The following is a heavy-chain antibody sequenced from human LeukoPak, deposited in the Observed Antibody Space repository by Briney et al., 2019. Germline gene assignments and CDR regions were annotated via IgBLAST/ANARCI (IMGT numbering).Heavy chain of an antibody. CDR1: GGSISSYY. V-gene: IGHV4-59*12. J-gene: IGHJ6*03. D-gene: IGHD3-22*01. CDR3: ARDRYYYDSSGYYYYYMDV. CDR2: IYYSGST. Sequence: KPSETLSLTCTVSGGSISSYYWSWIRQPPGKGLEWIGYIYYSGSTNYNPSLKSRVTMSVDTSKNQFSLKLSSVTAADTAVYYCARDRYYYDSSGYYYYYMDVWGKGTTVTISS.